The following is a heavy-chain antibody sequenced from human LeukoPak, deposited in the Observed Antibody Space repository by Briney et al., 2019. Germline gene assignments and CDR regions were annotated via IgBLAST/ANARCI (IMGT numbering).Heavy chain of an antibody. Sequence: PSETLSLTCTVSGGSISSSSYYWGWIRQPPGKGLEWIGSIYYSGSTYYNPSLKSRVTISVDTSKNQFSLKLSSVTAADTAVYYCARETPAGKNTVTTANWFDPWGQGTLVTVSS. CDR1: GGSISSSSYY. V-gene: IGHV4-39*07. CDR2: IYYSGST. D-gene: IGHD4-17*01. CDR3: ARETPAGKNTVTTANWFDP. J-gene: IGHJ5*02.